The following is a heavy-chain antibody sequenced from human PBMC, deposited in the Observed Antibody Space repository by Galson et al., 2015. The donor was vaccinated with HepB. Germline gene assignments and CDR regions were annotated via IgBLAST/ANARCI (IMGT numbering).Heavy chain of an antibody. CDR1: GYTFTGYY. D-gene: IGHD3-3*01. CDR2: INPNSGGT. V-gene: IGHV1-2*04. CDR3: ARGWERITIFGVVIRGAFDY. Sequence: SVKVSCKASGYTFTGYYMHWVRQAPGQGLEWMGWINPNSGGTNYAQKFQGWVTMTRDTSISTAYMELSRLRSDDTAVYYCARGWERITIFGVVIRGAFDYWGQGTLVTVSS. J-gene: IGHJ4*02.